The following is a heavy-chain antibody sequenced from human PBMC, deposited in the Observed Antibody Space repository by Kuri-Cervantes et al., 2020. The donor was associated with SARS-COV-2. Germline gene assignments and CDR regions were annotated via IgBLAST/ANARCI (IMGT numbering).Heavy chain of an antibody. CDR3: IVVVPAAFDY. CDR1: GFTFSNAW. D-gene: IGHD2-2*01. Sequence: GGSLRLSCAASGFTFSNAWMSWVRQAPGKGLEWVSYISSSSSTIYYADSVKGRFTISRDNAKNSLYLQMNGLRAEDTAVYYCIVVVPAAFDYWGQGTLVTVSS. CDR2: ISSSSSTI. V-gene: IGHV3-48*01. J-gene: IGHJ4*02.